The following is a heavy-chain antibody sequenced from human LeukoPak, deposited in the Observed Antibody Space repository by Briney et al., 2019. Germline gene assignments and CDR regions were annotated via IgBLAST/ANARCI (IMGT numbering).Heavy chain of an antibody. Sequence: ASVKVSCKASGYTFTSYGISWVRQAPGQGLEWMGWISAYNGNTNYAQKLQGRVTMTTDTSTSTAYMELRSLRSDDTAVYYCAREYSGSYQTGPRVYGMDVWGQGTTVTVSS. D-gene: IGHD1-26*01. CDR3: AREYSGSYQTGPRVYGMDV. CDR1: GYTFTSYG. J-gene: IGHJ6*02. V-gene: IGHV1-18*01. CDR2: ISAYNGNT.